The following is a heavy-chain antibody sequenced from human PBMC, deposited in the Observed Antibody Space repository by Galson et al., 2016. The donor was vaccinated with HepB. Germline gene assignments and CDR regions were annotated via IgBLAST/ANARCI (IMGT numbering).Heavy chain of an antibody. J-gene: IGHJ6*03. CDR3: ARQPAASEYYYMDV. V-gene: IGHV1-69*06. Sequence: QSGAEVKKPGESLKISCKASGGTFSSYAISWVRQAPGQGLEWMGGIIPLFDTANYAQKFQGRVTITADKSTSTAYMEVSSLRSEDTAVYYCARQPAASEYYYMDVWGKGTTVTVSS. D-gene: IGHD2-2*01. CDR2: IIPLFDTA. CDR1: GGTFSSYA.